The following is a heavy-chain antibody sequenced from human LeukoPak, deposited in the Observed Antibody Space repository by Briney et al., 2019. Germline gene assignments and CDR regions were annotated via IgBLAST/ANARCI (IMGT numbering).Heavy chain of an antibody. CDR2: ISPSGDIT. V-gene: IGHV3-23*01. CDR3: ARWYYYETSGLYYGSFDN. CDR1: GFTFSTYG. Sequence: PGGSLRLSCAASGFTFSTYGMNWVRQAPGKGLEWVSGISPSGDITYYADSVMGRFTISRDNARNTLYLQMNSLRAEDTAVYYCARWYYYETSGLYYGSFDNWGQGTLVTVSS. D-gene: IGHD3-22*01. J-gene: IGHJ5*02.